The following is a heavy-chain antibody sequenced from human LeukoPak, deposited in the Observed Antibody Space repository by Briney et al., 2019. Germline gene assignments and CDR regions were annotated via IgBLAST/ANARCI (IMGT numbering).Heavy chain of an antibody. D-gene: IGHD3-22*01. V-gene: IGHV4-38-2*02. CDR3: ARVPSTNYYDSSGYWGYFDY. Sequence: SETLSLTCTVSGYSISSGYYWGWIRQPPGVGLEGIGSIYHTGSIYYNPSLKSRVTISVDTSKNQFSLTMSSVTAADTAVYYCARVPSTNYYDSSGYWGYFDYWGQGPLVTVSS. CDR1: GYSISSGYY. CDR2: IYHTGSI. J-gene: IGHJ4*02.